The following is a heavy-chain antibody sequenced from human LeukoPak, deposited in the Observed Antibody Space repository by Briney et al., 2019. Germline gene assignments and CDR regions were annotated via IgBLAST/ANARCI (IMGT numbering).Heavy chain of an antibody. D-gene: IGHD3-10*01. CDR1: GGSFSGYY. V-gene: IGHV4-34*01. CDR3: ARDAEGSGSYYNWFDP. Sequence: SETLSLTCAVYGGSFSGYYWSWIRQPLGKGLEWIGEINHSGSTNYNPSLKSRVTISVDTSKNQFSLKLSSVTAADTAVYYCARDAEGSGSYYNWFDPWGQGTLVTVSS. CDR2: INHSGST. J-gene: IGHJ5*02.